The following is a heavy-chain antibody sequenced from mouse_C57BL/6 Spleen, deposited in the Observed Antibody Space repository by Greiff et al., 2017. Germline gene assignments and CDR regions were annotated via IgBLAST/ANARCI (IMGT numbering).Heavy chain of an antibody. V-gene: IGHV1-64*01. J-gene: IGHJ3*01. CDR3: ARSDYDPDAY. CDR1: GYTFTSYW. Sequence: VKLQQPGAELVKPGASVKLSCKASGYTFTSYWMHWVKQRPGQGLEWIGMIHPNSGSTNYNEKFKSKATLTVDKSSSTAYMQLSSLTSEDSAVYYCARSDYDPDAYWGQGTLVTVAA. CDR2: IHPNSGST. D-gene: IGHD2-4*01.